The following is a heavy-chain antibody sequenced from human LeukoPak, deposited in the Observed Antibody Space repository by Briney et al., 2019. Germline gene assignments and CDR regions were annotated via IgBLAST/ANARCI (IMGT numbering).Heavy chain of an antibody. D-gene: IGHD2-15*01. Sequence: SVKVSCKASGGTFSSYAISWVRQAPGQGLEWMGGIIPIFGTANYAQKFQGRVTITADESTSTAYMELSSLRSEDTAVYYCARGRLGYCSGGSCYFDYWGQGTLVTVSS. CDR2: IIPIFGTA. CDR1: GGTFSSYA. CDR3: ARGRLGYCSGGSCYFDY. V-gene: IGHV1-69*01. J-gene: IGHJ4*02.